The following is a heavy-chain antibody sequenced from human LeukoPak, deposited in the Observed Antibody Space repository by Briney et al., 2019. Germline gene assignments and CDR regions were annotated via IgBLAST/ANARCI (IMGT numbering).Heavy chain of an antibody. Sequence: SETLSLTCTVSGVSVSSGSYYWSWIRQPPGKGLEWIGYIYYSGSTNYNPSLKSRVTISVDTSKNQFSLKLSSVTAADTAVYYCARAVVVAATTEQYYYYGMDVWGQGTTVTVSS. J-gene: IGHJ6*02. CDR3: ARAVVVAATTEQYYYYGMDV. CDR1: GVSVSSGSYY. D-gene: IGHD2-15*01. V-gene: IGHV4-61*01. CDR2: IYYSGST.